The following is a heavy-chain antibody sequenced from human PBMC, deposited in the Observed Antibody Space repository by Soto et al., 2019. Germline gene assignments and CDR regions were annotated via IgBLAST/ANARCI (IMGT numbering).Heavy chain of an antibody. D-gene: IGHD2-2*01. V-gene: IGHV3-23*01. J-gene: IGHJ4*02. CDR1: GFTFSSYA. CDR2: ISGTGAGT. Sequence: EVQLLESGGGLVQPGGSLRLSCAASGFTFSSYAMSWVRQAPGKGLEWVSAISGTGAGTYYADSVKGRLTISRDNSENTLYLQMNSLRAEDTAVYYCAKLVPSASFYWGQGTLVTVSS. CDR3: AKLVPSASFY.